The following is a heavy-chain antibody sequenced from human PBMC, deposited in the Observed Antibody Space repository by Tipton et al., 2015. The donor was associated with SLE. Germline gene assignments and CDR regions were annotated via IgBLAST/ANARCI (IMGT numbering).Heavy chain of an antibody. Sequence: QLVQSGTEVKKPGASVKVSCKASGYTFTSYGISWVRQAPGQGLEWMGIINPSGGSTSYAQKFQGRVTMTTDTSTSTAYMELRSLRSDDTAVYYCARLGDYEGVDYWGQGTLVTVSS. V-gene: IGHV1-18*01. CDR3: ARLGDYEGVDY. J-gene: IGHJ4*02. CDR2: INPSGGST. D-gene: IGHD4-17*01. CDR1: GYTFTSYG.